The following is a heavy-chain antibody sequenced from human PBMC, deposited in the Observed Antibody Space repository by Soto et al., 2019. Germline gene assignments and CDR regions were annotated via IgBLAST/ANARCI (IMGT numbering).Heavy chain of an antibody. V-gene: IGHV4-34*01. CDR1: GGSFSGYY. CDR2: INHSGST. Sequence: SETLSLTCAVYGGSFSGYYWRWIRQPPGKGLEWIGEINHSGSTNYNPSLKSRVTISVDTSKNQFSLKLSSVTAADTAVYYCARDSRFGRCGEYYGMDVWGQGTTVTSP. J-gene: IGHJ6*02. D-gene: IGHD3-10*01. CDR3: ARDSRFGRCGEYYGMDV.